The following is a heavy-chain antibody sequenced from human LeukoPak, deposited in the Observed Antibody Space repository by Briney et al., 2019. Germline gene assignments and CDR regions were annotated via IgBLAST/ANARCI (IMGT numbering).Heavy chain of an antibody. D-gene: IGHD5-12*01. CDR2: INHSGST. V-gene: IGHV4-34*01. CDR3: ARGARTPSGYGSRTAGRANWFDP. J-gene: IGHJ5*02. CDR1: GGSFSGYY. Sequence: ASETLSLTCAVYGGSFSGYYWSWIRQPPGKGLVWIGEINHSGSTNYNLSLKSRVTISVDTSKNQFSLKLSSVTAADTAVYYCARGARTPSGYGSRTAGRANWFDPWGQGTLVSVSS.